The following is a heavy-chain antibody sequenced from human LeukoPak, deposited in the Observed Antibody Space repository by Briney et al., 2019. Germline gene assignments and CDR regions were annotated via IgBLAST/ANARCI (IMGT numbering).Heavy chain of an antibody. Sequence: SQTLSLTCVISGDSVSSNSASWNWIRQSPSRGLEWLGRTYYRSKWNSDYAVSVKSRIIINPDTSKNQFSLHLNSVTPEDTAVYYCARDPDSGYRWGPFDTWGQGTLVTVSS. J-gene: IGHJ5*02. CDR3: ARDPDSGYRWGPFDT. CDR2: TYYRSKWNS. D-gene: IGHD2-8*02. V-gene: IGHV6-1*01. CDR1: GDSVSSNSAS.